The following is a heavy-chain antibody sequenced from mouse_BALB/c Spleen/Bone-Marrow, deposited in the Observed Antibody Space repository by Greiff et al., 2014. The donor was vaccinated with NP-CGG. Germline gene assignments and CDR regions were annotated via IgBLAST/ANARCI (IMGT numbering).Heavy chain of an antibody. J-gene: IGHJ4*01. Sequence: EVQLQQSGAELVKPGASVKLSCTASGFNIKATYMHWVKQRPEQGLEWIGRIDTANGNTKYDPKFQGKATITADTSSNTAYLQRSSLTSEDTAVYYCARYGNGLMDYWGQGTSVTVSS. CDR1: GFNIKATY. CDR2: IDTANGNT. D-gene: IGHD2-1*01. V-gene: IGHV14-3*02. CDR3: ARYGNGLMDY.